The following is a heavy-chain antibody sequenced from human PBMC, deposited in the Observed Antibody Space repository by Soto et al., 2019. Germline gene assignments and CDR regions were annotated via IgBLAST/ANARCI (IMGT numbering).Heavy chain of an antibody. V-gene: IGHV3-30-3*01. CDR2: ISYDGSNK. D-gene: IGHD6-13*01. CDR3: ARDLVGKGRSSWYCGMDV. CDR1: GFTFSSYA. J-gene: IGHJ6*02. Sequence: QVQLVESGGGVVQPGRSLRLSCAASGFTFSSYAMHWVRQAPGKGLEWVAVISYDGSNKYYADSVKGRFTISRDNSKNTLYLQMNSLRDEDTAVYYCARDLVGKGRSSWYCGMDVWGQGTTVTVSS.